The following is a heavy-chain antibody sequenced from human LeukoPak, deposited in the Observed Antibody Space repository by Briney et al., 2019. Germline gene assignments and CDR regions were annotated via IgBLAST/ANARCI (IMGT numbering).Heavy chain of an antibody. V-gene: IGHV1-18*01. CDR1: GYTFTSYG. CDR3: AKDYDILTGYYPPDI. Sequence: ASVKVSCKASGYTFTSYGISWVRQAPGQGFEWMGWISAYNGNTNYAQKLQGRVTMTTDTSTSTAYMELRSLRSDDTAVYYCAKDYDILTGYYPPDIWGQGTMVTVSS. CDR2: ISAYNGNT. D-gene: IGHD3-9*01. J-gene: IGHJ3*02.